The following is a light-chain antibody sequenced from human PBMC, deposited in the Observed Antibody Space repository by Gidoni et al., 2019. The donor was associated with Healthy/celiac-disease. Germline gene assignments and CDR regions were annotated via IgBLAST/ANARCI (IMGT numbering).Light chain of an antibody. CDR2: KAS. V-gene: IGKV1-5*03. CDR1: QSISSW. J-gene: IGKJ2*03. Sequence: DIQMAPSPSHLSASVGDRVTITCRASQSISSWLAWYQQKPGKAPKLLIYKASSLESGVPSRFSGSGSGTEFTLTISSLQPDDFATYYCQQYNSYPYSFGQGTKLEIK. CDR3: QQYNSYPYS.